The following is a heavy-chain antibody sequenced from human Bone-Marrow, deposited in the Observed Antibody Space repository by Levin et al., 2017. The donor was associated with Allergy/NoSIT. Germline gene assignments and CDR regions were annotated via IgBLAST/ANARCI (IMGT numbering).Heavy chain of an antibody. CDR1: GGSISSHY. D-gene: IGHD3-3*01. CDR3: ARETSVNYDFWSGYEYYFDY. Sequence: SETLSLTCTVSGGSISSHYWSWIRQPPGKGLEWIGYIYYSGSTNYNPSLKSRVTISVDTSKNQFSLKLSSVTAADTAVYYCARETSVNYDFWSGYEYYFDYWGQGTLVTVSS. CDR2: IYYSGST. J-gene: IGHJ4*02. V-gene: IGHV4-59*11.